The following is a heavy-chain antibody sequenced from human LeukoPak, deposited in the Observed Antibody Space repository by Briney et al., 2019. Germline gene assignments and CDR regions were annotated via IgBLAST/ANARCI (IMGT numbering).Heavy chain of an antibody. CDR2: ISAYNGNT. Sequence: GASVKVSCKASGYTFTSYGISWVRQAPGQGLEWMGWISAYNGNTNYAQKLQGRVTMTTDTSTSTAYMELRSLRSDDTAVYYCARVEGYYDSSGQELGLDYWGQGTLVTVSS. V-gene: IGHV1-18*01. CDR3: ARVEGYYDSSGQELGLDY. D-gene: IGHD3-22*01. CDR1: GYTFTSYG. J-gene: IGHJ4*02.